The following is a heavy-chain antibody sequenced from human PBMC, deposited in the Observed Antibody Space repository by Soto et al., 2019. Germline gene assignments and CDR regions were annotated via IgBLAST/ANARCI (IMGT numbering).Heavy chain of an antibody. Sequence: SKTLSLTCTVSGDSISSATHYWNWIRQHPGKGLEWIGYVSSSGNSYYSPSLKSRVFMSVDTSKNLFSLKLSSVTAADTAIYYCVGRLTYIYNYFDSWGQGTQVTV. CDR2: VSSSGNS. V-gene: IGHV4-31*03. J-gene: IGHJ4*02. CDR3: VGRLTYIYNYFDS. D-gene: IGHD2-21*01. CDR1: GDSISSATHY.